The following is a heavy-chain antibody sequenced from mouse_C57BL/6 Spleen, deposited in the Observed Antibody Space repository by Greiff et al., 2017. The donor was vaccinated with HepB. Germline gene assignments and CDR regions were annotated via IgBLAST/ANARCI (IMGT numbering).Heavy chain of an antibody. CDR2: ISDGGSYT. CDR1: GFTFSSYA. J-gene: IGHJ4*01. Sequence: EVMLVESGGGLVKPGGSLKLSCAASGFTFSSYAMSWVRQTPEKRLEWVATISDGGSYTYYPDNVKGRFTISRDNAKNNLYLQMSHLKSEDTAMYYCARDYGSRRAMDYWGQGTSVTVSS. D-gene: IGHD1-1*01. V-gene: IGHV5-4*01. CDR3: ARDYGSRRAMDY.